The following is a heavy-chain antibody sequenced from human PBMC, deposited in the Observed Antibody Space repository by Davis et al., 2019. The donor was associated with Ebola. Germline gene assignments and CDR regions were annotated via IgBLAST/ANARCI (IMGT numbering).Heavy chain of an antibody. CDR1: GFTFSSYA. CDR2: ISYDGSNK. CDR3: AKGWVVAATGYFQH. Sequence: PGGSLRLSCAASGFTFSSYAMHWVRQAPGKGLEWVAVISYDGSNKYYADSVKGRFTISRDNSKNTLYLQMNSLRAEDTAVYYCAKGWVVAATGYFQHWGQGTLVTVSS. J-gene: IGHJ1*01. D-gene: IGHD2-15*01. V-gene: IGHV3-30-3*01.